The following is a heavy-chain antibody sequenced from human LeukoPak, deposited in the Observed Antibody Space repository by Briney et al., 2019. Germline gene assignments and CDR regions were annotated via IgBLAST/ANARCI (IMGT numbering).Heavy chain of an antibody. CDR3: ARYMFGSGPFDY. Sequence: PSETLSLTCTVSGGSISSYYWSWIRQPPGKGLEWIGYIYYSGSTNYNPSLKSRVTISVDTSKNQFSLKLSSVTAADTAVYYCARYMFGSGPFDYWGQGTLVTVPS. J-gene: IGHJ4*02. V-gene: IGHV4-59*01. CDR2: IYYSGST. D-gene: IGHD6-19*01. CDR1: GGSISSYY.